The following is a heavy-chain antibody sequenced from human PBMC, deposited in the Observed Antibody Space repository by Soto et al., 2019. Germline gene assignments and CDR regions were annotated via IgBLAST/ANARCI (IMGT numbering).Heavy chain of an antibody. D-gene: IGHD6-19*01. CDR3: AKGGSSGWFYFDF. V-gene: IGHV3-23*01. J-gene: IGHJ4*02. CDR1: GFTFGTYA. CDR2: TPGSGGSA. Sequence: VGSLRLSCAASGFTFGTYAMNWVRQAPGKGLEWVSSTPGSGGSAYYADSVRGRFTISRDNSKNTVYLQLDSLRPEDSAIYYCAKGGSSGWFYFDFWGQGTQVTVSS.